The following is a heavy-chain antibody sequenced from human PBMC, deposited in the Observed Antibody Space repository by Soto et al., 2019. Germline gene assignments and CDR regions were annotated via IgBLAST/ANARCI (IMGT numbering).Heavy chain of an antibody. Sequence: EVQLVESGGGLVQPGGSLRLSCAASGFTLSSNWMHWVRQAPGKGLVWVSRINPDGSITGYADSVEGRFTISRDNAKNMLYLQMITLGAEDTAVYYCAGGSAGTVDYWGQGTLVTVSS. V-gene: IGHV3-74*01. D-gene: IGHD6-13*01. CDR2: INPDGSIT. J-gene: IGHJ4*02. CDR3: AGGSAGTVDY. CDR1: GFTLSSNW.